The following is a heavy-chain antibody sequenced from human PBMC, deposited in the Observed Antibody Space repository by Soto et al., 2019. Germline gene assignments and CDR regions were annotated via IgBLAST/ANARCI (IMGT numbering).Heavy chain of an antibody. D-gene: IGHD4-17*01. CDR1: GGSVSSGDYY. Sequence: QVQLQESGPGLVKPSQTLSLTCTVSGGSVSSGDYYWSWIRQPPGKGMEWIGYIYYSGSTSYNPSLKSRVTIAVDTSKNQFSLKLSSVTAADTALYYCARSTVTTYHLLHWGQGTLVTVSS. J-gene: IGHJ4*02. CDR2: IYYSGST. CDR3: ARSTVTTYHLLH. V-gene: IGHV4-30-4*01.